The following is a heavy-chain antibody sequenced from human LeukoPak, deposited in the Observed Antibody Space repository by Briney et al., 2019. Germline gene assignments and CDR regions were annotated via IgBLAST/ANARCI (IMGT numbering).Heavy chain of an antibody. CDR1: GYTFTSYG. CDR2: ISAYNGNT. D-gene: IGHD6-13*01. CDR3: ARDLRGSSSWYDY. Sequence: ASVKVSCKASGYTFTSYGISWVRQAPGQGLEWMGWISAYNGNTNYAQKLQGRVTMTTDTSTNTAYMELSSLRSEDTAVFYCARDLRGSSSWYDYWGQGTLVTVSS. J-gene: IGHJ4*02. V-gene: IGHV1-18*01.